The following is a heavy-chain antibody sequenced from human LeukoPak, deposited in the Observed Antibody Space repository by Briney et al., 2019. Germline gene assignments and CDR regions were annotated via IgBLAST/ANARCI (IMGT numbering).Heavy chain of an antibody. Sequence: GRSLRLSCAASGFTFDDYAMHWVRQAPGQGLEWVAGISRSSGNIGYADSVKGRFTISRDNAENSLHLQMNSRRSEDTALYFCAGDAWRRAFNYGMDVWGQGTTVAVSS. V-gene: IGHV3-9*01. J-gene: IGHJ6*02. CDR2: ISRSSGNI. D-gene: IGHD5-12*01. CDR3: AGDAWRRAFNYGMDV. CDR1: GFTFDDYA.